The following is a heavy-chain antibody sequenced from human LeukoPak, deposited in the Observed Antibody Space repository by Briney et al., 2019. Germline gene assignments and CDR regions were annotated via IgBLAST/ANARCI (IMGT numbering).Heavy chain of an antibody. CDR2: IRYDGSNK. D-gene: IGHD3-10*01. CDR3: AKAVSMVRGKVADY. CDR1: GFTFSSYG. Sequence: GGSLRLSCAASGFTFSSYGMHWVRQAPAKELDWVAFIRYDGSNKYYADSVKGRFTISRDNSKNTLYLQMNRLRAEDTAVYYCAKAVSMVRGKVADYWGQGTLVTVSS. V-gene: IGHV3-30*02. J-gene: IGHJ4*02.